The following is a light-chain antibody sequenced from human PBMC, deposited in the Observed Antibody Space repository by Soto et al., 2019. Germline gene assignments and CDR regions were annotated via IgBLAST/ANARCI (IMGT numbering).Light chain of an antibody. Sequence: EIVLTQSPATLSLSPGERATLSCWASQSVNRYLVWYQQKPGQAPRLLMYDASKRATGIPARFSGSGSGTDFTLTISSLEPEDFAVYYCQQYEGSPRTFGQGTKVEIK. V-gene: IGKV3-11*01. CDR2: DAS. CDR1: QSVNRY. CDR3: QQYEGSPRT. J-gene: IGKJ1*01.